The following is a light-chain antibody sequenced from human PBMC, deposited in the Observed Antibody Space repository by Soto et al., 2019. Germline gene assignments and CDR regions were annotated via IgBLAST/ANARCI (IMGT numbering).Light chain of an antibody. CDR1: SGNNGAYNF. CDR2: DAT. CDR3: CSYAGGYTFV. V-gene: IGLV2-11*01. J-gene: IGLJ1*01. Sequence: QSALTQPRSVSGSPGQSVTISCTGASGNNGAYNFVSWYQLHPDKAPKVIIYDATKRPSGVPDRFSGSKSGNTASLTISGLQAEDEADYYCCSYAGGYTFVFGNGTKVTVL.